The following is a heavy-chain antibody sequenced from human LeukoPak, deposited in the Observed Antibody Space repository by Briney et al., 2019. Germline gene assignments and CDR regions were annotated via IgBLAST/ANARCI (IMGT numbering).Heavy chain of an antibody. CDR3: ARADCSGGSCYLDY. CDR2: IIPILGIA. Sequence: GSSVKVSCKASAGTFSSYAISWVRQAPGQGLEWMGRIIPILGIANYAQKFQGRVTITADKSTSTAYMELSSLRSEDTAVYYCARADCSGGSCYLDYWGQGTLVTVSS. J-gene: IGHJ4*02. V-gene: IGHV1-69*04. D-gene: IGHD2-15*01. CDR1: AGTFSSYA.